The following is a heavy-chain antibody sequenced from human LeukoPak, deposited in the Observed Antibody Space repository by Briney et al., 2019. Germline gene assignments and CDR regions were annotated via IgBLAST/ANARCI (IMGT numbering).Heavy chain of an antibody. D-gene: IGHD6-13*01. CDR2: IDPSDSYT. CDR3: ARRIAGSGSDY. CDR1: GYSFTSFTSYW. Sequence: GESLRISCKGSGYSFTSFTSYWMTWVRQMPGKGLEWMGRIDPSDSYTNYSPSFQGHVTISADKSISTAYLQWNSLKASDTAMYFCARRIAGSGSDYWGQGTLVTVSS. J-gene: IGHJ4*02. V-gene: IGHV5-10-1*01.